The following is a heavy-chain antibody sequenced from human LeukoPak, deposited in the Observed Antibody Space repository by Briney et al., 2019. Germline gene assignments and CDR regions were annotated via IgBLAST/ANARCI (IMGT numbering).Heavy chain of an antibody. V-gene: IGHV1-18*01. CDR1: GYTFTSYG. J-gene: IGHJ5*02. Sequence: ASVTVSCKASGYTFTSYGISWVRQAPGQGLEWMGWISAYNGNTNYAQKLQGRITMTTDTSTSTAYMELRSLRSDDTAVYYCARAFGSGWSIWFDPWGQGTLVTVSP. D-gene: IGHD6-19*01. CDR3: ARAFGSGWSIWFDP. CDR2: ISAYNGNT.